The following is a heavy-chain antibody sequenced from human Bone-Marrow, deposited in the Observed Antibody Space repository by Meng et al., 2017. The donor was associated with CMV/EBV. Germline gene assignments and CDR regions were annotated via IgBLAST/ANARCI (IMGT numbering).Heavy chain of an antibody. CDR1: GFTFDDYG. CDR2: IYSGGSST. J-gene: IGHJ4*02. CDR3: AKGRRWADSSGYYRTAFYFDY. V-gene: IGHV3-23*03. D-gene: IGHD3-22*01. Sequence: GESLKISCAVSGFTFDDYGMSWVRQAPGKGLEWVSIIYSGGSSTYYVDSVKGRFTISRDDPKNTLYLQMNSLRAEDTAVYYCAKGRRWADSSGYYRTAFYFDYWGQGTLVTVSS.